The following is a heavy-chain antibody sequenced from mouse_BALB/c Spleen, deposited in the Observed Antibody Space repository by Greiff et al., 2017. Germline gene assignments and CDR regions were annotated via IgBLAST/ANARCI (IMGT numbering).Heavy chain of an antibody. CDR2: INSNGGST. CDR1: GFTFSSYY. J-gene: IGHJ4*01. D-gene: IGHD2-1*01. V-gene: IGHV5-6-2*01. Sequence: EVQLQQSGGGLVKLGGSLKLSCAASGFTFSSYYMSWVRQTPEKRLELVAAINSNGGSTYYPDTVKGRFTISRDNAKNTLYLQMSSLKSEDTALYYCARLYGNYSYAMDYWGQGTSVTVSS. CDR3: ARLYGNYSYAMDY.